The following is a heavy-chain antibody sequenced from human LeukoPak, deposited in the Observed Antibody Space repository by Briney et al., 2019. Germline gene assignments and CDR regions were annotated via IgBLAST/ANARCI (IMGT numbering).Heavy chain of an antibody. Sequence: PGGSLRLSCAASGFTFSSYSMNWVRQAPGKGLEWVSSISSSSSYIYYADSVKGRFTISRDNAKNSLYLQMNSLRAEDTAVYYCARDGLARGRDGYAEPYYYYGMDVWGQGTTVTVSS. D-gene: IGHD5-12*01. CDR1: GFTFSSYS. V-gene: IGHV3-21*01. CDR2: ISSSSSYI. CDR3: ARDGLARGRDGYAEPYYYYGMDV. J-gene: IGHJ6*02.